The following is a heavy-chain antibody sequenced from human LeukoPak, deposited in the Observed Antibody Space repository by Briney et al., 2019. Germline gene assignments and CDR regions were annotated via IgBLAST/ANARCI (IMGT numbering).Heavy chain of an antibody. Sequence: GGSLRLSCAASGFMFSSSAMHWVRQAPGKGLEWLAVISYDGSNKFYADSVKGRFTISRDNSKNTLYLQMNSLRAEDTAVYYCGRDSTGYCSSTSCSIDPWGQGTLVTVSS. V-gene: IGHV3-30-3*01. J-gene: IGHJ5*02. D-gene: IGHD2-2*01. CDR1: GFMFSSSA. CDR2: ISYDGSNK. CDR3: GRDSTGYCSSTSCSIDP.